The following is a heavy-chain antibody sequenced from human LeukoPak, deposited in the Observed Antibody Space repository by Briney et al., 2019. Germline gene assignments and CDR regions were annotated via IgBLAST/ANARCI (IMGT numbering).Heavy chain of an antibody. V-gene: IGHV1-69*13. CDR1: GGTFSSYA. CDR3: ASRAHGSSGYYH. D-gene: IGHD3-22*01. Sequence: GASVKVSCKASGGTFSSYAISWVRQAPGQGLEWMGGIIPIFGTANYAQKFQGRVTITADESTSTAYMELSSLRSEDTAVYYCASRAHGSSGYYHWGQGTLVTVSS. CDR2: IIPIFGTA. J-gene: IGHJ5*02.